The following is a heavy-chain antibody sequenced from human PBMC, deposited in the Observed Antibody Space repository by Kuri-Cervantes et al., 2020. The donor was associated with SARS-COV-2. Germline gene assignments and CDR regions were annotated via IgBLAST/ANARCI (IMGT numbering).Heavy chain of an antibody. CDR3: ARDFVALYAFDI. D-gene: IGHD2-2*01. J-gene: IGHJ3*02. CDR1: GGSISSSSYY. CDR2: IYHSGST. V-gene: IGHV4-39*07. Sequence: SETLSLTCTVSGGSISSSSYYWGWIRQPPGKGLEWTGSIYHSGSTYYNPPLKSRVTISVDTSKNQFSLKLSSVTAADTAVYYCARDFVALYAFDIWGQGTMVTVSS.